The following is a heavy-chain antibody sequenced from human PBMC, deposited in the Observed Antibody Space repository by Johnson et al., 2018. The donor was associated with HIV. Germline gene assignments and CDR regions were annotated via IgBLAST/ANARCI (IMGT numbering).Heavy chain of an antibody. CDR2: IWYDGTNK. CDR3: AKDLYSSSWTNDAFEI. V-gene: IGHV3-33*06. J-gene: IGHJ3*02. Sequence: QVQLVESGGGVVQPGRSLRLSCAASGFTFSSYGMHWVRQAPGKGLAWVAVIWYDGTNKYYTDSVKGRFTISRDNSKNTLFLHMNSLRAEDTAVYHCAKDLYSSSWTNDAFEIWGQGTMVTVSS. CDR1: GFTFSSYG. D-gene: IGHD6-13*01.